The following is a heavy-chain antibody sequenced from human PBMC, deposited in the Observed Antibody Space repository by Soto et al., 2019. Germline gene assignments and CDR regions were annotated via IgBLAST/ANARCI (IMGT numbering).Heavy chain of an antibody. CDR1: GYTFTSYG. V-gene: IGHV1-18*01. Sequence: GASVKVSCKASGYTFTSYGISWVRQAPGQGLEWMGWISAYNGNTNYAQKLQGRVTMTTDTSTSTAYMELRSLRSDDTAVYYCARVPEYCSSTSCPFDYYYYYMDVWGKGTTVTVSS. CDR3: ARVPEYCSSTSCPFDYYYYYMDV. J-gene: IGHJ6*03. CDR2: ISAYNGNT. D-gene: IGHD2-2*01.